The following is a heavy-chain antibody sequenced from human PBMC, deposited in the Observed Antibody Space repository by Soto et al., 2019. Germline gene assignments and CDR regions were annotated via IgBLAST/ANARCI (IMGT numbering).Heavy chain of an antibody. CDR3: ARDSCLMQPWLVWSAFDI. D-gene: IGHD6-19*01. CDR1: VFTFSSYS. CDR2: ISSSSSTI. V-gene: IGHV3-48*01. Sequence: EVQLVESGGGLVQPGGSLRLSCAASVFTFSSYSMNWVRQAPGKGLEGGSYISSSSSTIYYADSVKGRFTISRDNAKNSLDRQMNRLIAENTAVYYCARDSCLMQPWLVWSAFDIWGQGTMVTVSS. J-gene: IGHJ3*02.